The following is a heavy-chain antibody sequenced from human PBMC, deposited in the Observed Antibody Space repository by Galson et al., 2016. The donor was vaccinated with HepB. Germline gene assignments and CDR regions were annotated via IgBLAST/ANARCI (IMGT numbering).Heavy chain of an antibody. CDR2: VSYDGSNE. V-gene: IGHV3-30*04. Sequence: SLRLSCAASGFPFNSYAMHWVRQAPGKGLEWLAVVSYDGSNEYYADSVKGRFTISRDNSKNTLFLQLGSLGSEDTAVYYCARGFGDYVYGKWFDPWGQGTLVIVSS. J-gene: IGHJ5*02. CDR3: ARGFGDYVYGKWFDP. CDR1: GFPFNSYA. D-gene: IGHD5/OR15-5a*01.